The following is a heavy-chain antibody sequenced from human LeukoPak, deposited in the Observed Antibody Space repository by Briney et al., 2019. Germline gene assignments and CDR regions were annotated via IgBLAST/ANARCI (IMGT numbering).Heavy chain of an antibody. J-gene: IGHJ4*02. CDR1: GXTFSSYS. D-gene: IGHD6-13*01. CDR2: ISSSSSYI. V-gene: IGHV3-21*01. CDR3: ARDGLAAAGFDY. Sequence: GGSLRLSCAASGXTFSSYSMNWVRQAPGKGREWVSSISSSSSYIYYADSVKGRFTISRDNAKNSLYLQMNSLRAEDTAVYYCARDGLAAAGFDYWGQGTLVTVSS.